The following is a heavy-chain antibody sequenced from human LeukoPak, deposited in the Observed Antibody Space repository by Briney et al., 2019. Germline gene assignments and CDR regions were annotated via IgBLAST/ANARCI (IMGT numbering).Heavy chain of an antibody. D-gene: IGHD2-15*01. Sequence: GGSLRLSCAASGFTFRSYAMSWVRQAPGKGLEWVSTISGGGYSTYYADSVKGRFTISGDNSKNTLYLQMNNLRAEDTAIYYCAKARERVAVDANVDYWGQGTLVTVSS. CDR3: AKARERVAVDANVDY. CDR1: GFTFRSYA. CDR2: ISGGGYST. J-gene: IGHJ4*02. V-gene: IGHV3-23*01.